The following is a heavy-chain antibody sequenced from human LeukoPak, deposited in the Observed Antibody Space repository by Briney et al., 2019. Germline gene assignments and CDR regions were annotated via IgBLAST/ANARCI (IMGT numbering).Heavy chain of an antibody. CDR2: IYHSGST. J-gene: IGHJ5*02. CDR1: GYSISSGYY. D-gene: IGHD3-10*01. V-gene: IGHV4-38-2*02. CDR3: ARGTLSGSGSYHGYNWFDP. Sequence: SETLSLTCTVSGYSISSGYYWGWIRPPPGKGVEWIGSIYHSGSTYYNPSLKSRVTISVDTSKNQFSLKLSSVTAADTAVYYCARGTLSGSGSYHGYNWFDPWGQGTLVTVSS.